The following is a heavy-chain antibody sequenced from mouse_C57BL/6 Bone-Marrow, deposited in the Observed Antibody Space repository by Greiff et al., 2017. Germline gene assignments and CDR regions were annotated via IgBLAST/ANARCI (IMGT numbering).Heavy chain of an antibody. Sequence: VQLQESGAELVRPGTSVKMSCKASGYTFTNYWIGWAKQRPGHGLEWIGDIYPGGGYTNYNEKFKGKATLTADKSSSTAYMQFSSLTSEDSAIYYCARSWLREGDFDYWGQGTTLTVSS. V-gene: IGHV1-63*01. D-gene: IGHD2-2*01. CDR3: ARSWLREGDFDY. CDR1: GYTFTNYW. J-gene: IGHJ2*01. CDR2: IYPGGGYT.